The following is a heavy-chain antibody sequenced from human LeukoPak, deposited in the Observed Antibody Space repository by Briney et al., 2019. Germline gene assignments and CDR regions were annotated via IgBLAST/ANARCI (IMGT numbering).Heavy chain of an antibody. Sequence: PGGSLRLSCAASGFTFSSYWMHWVCQAPGKGLVWVSRIKNDGSSTIYADSVRGRFSISRDNAKNTLYLQMNSLRHEDTAVYYCLRGAHYDTSGYYYWGQGALVTVSS. CDR3: LRGAHYDTSGYYY. CDR1: GFTFSSYW. V-gene: IGHV3-74*01. CDR2: IKNDGSST. D-gene: IGHD3-22*01. J-gene: IGHJ4*02.